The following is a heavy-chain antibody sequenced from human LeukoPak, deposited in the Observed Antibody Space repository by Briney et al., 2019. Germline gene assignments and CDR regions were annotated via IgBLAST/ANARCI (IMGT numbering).Heavy chain of an antibody. J-gene: IGHJ3*02. D-gene: IGHD3-10*01. Sequence: SETLSLTCTVSGGSIRSTGNYWAWIRQAPGRGPEWIGIINYTGSTYYNPSLGSRVTMSVDTSKSQFSLKLDSVTAADTAVYFCARDPIRGKDAFDIWGQGTQVTVSS. V-gene: IGHV4-39*07. CDR3: ARDPIRGKDAFDI. CDR1: GGSIRSTGNY. CDR2: INYTGST.